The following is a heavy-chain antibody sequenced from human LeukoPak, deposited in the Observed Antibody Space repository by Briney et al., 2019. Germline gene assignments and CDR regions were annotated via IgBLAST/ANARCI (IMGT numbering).Heavy chain of an antibody. CDR3: ARDQEGFDY. V-gene: IGHV1-46*01. J-gene: IGHJ4*02. Sequence: ASVKVSCKASGYTFTSSYIHWVRQAPGQGLEWMGMIYPRNGSTSYAQKFQGRVTVTRDTSTSTVHMELSGLRSEDTAVYYCARDQEGFDYWGQGTLVTVSS. CDR1: GYTFTSSY. CDR2: IYPRNGST.